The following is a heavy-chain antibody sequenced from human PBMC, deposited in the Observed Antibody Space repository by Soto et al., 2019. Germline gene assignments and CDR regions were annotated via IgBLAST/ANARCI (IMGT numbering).Heavy chain of an antibody. V-gene: IGHV3-15*01. CDR3: TARDAEGIAAADAPPYYYYGMDV. CDR1: GFTFGTAG. Sequence: GPLRLSCAASGFTFGTAGRSWVRQAPGKGREWVGRIKSKTEGGTTAYAAPVKGRCTISRDDSKHTLYLQMNSLKTEDTAVYYCTARDAEGIAAADAPPYYYYGMDVWGQGTTVTVSS. D-gene: IGHD6-13*01. CDR2: IKSKTEGGTT. J-gene: IGHJ6*02.